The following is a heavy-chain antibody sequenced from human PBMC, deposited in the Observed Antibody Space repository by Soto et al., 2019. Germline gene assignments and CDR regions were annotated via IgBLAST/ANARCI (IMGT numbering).Heavy chain of an antibody. D-gene: IGHD4-4*01. V-gene: IGHV3-30*18. CDR2: ISYDGSNQ. Sequence: QVQLVESGGGVVQPGGSLRLSCAASGFTFNSYGMHWVRQAPGKGLEWVGVISYDGSNQYYPDSMKGRFTISRDNSKSTLYLQMNSLRAEDTAVYYCAKDSPAVTTSLLLDYWGQGTLVTVST. CDR3: AKDSPAVTTSLLLDY. CDR1: GFTFNSYG. J-gene: IGHJ4*02.